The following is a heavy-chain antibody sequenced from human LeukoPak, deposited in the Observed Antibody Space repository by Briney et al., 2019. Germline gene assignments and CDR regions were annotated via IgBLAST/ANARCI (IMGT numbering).Heavy chain of an antibody. J-gene: IGHJ3*02. CDR3: AKLWSVDLVATIRAFDI. CDR2: ISGSGGST. D-gene: IGHD5-12*01. CDR1: GFTFSSYA. V-gene: IGHV3-23*01. Sequence: GGSLRLSCAASGFTFSSYAMSWVRQAPGKGLEWVSAISGSGGSTYYADSVKGRFTISRDNSKNTLYLQMNSLRAEDTAVYYCAKLWSVDLVATIRAFDIWGQGTMVTVSS.